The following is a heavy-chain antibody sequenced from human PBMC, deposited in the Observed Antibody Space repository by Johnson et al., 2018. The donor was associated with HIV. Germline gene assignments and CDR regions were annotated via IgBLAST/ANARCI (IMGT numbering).Heavy chain of an antibody. CDR1: GFTFSFYW. J-gene: IGHJ3*02. CDR3: AKNNQVWGLLPVDAFDI. D-gene: IGHD1-26*01. Sequence: VQLVESGGGLVQPGGSLRLSCAASGFTFSFYWMSWVRQAPGKGLEWVANIKQDGTEKFYADSVKGRFTISRDNAMNSLYLQMNTVRAGDTAVYYCAKNNQVWGLLPVDAFDIWGQGTLITVSS. CDR2: IKQDGTEK. V-gene: IGHV3-7*01.